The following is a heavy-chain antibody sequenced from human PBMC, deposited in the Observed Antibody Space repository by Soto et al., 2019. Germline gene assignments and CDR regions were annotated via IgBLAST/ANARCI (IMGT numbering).Heavy chain of an antibody. CDR1: GYSFTNYW. D-gene: IGHD2-15*01. J-gene: IGHJ4*02. V-gene: IGHV5-10-1*01. Sequence: GESLKISCKDSGYSFTNYWINWVRQMPGTGLEWMGRIDPSDSYTNYSPSFQGHVTISADKSISSAYLQWSSLKASDAAMYYCARQPKGGGTDYWGQGTLVTVSS. CDR2: IDPSDSYT. CDR3: ARQPKGGGTDY.